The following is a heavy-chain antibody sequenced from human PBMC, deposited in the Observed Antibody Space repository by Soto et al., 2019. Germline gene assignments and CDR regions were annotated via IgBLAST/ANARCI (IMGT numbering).Heavy chain of an antibody. D-gene: IGHD6-13*01. CDR1: GGSISSYY. CDR3: ARTFRGAAGSGWFVP. J-gene: IGHJ5*02. CDR2: IYYSGST. Sequence: PSETLSLTCTVSGGSISSYYWSWSRQPPGKGLEWIGYIYYSGSTNYNPSLKSRVTISVDTSKNQFSLKLSSVTAADTAVYYCARTFRGAAGSGWFVPWGPGTLVTVSS. V-gene: IGHV4-59*01.